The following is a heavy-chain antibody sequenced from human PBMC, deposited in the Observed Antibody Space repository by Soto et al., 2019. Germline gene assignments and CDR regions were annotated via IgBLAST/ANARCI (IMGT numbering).Heavy chain of an antibody. J-gene: IGHJ4*02. CDR3: ATNVVLMVYAHDS. CDR1: GGFVGRGSYY. V-gene: IGHV4-34*01. D-gene: IGHD2-8*01. Sequence: SETLSLTCAVYGGFVGRGSYYWSGIRQPPGKGLEWIGEMSHSGGTHFNPSLKSRVTISVDTSKNQFSLNLSSVTAADTAVYYWATNVVLMVYAHDSWGQGTLVTVAS. CDR2: MSHSGGT.